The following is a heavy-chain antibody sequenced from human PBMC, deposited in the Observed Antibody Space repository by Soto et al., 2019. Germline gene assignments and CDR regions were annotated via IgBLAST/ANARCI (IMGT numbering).Heavy chain of an antibody. CDR1: GFTFSSYA. V-gene: IGHV3-23*01. D-gene: IGHD6-25*01. J-gene: IGHJ4*02. Sequence: PVGSLRLSCAASGFTFSSYAMSWVRQAPGKGLEWVSAISGSGGSTYYADSVKGRFTISRDNSKNTLYLQMNSLRAEDTAVYYCAKVRSRVAAREEFDYWGQGTLVTVSS. CDR2: ISGSGGST. CDR3: AKVRSRVAAREEFDY.